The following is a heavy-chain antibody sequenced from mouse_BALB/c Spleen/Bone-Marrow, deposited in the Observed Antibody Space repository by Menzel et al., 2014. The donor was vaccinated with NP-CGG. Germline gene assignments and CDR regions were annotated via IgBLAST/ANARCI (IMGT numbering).Heavy chain of an antibody. CDR3: TRRSLLSDYYSMDY. J-gene: IGHJ4*01. Sequence: QVQLKESGAELVKPGASVKLSCKASGYTLTSYYLYWVKQRPGQGLEWIGEINPSNGGTNFNERFKSKASLTVDKPSSTAYMQLNSLTSEDSAVYYCTRRSLLSDYYSMDYWGQGTSVTVSS. V-gene: IGHV1S81*02. CDR1: GYTLTSYY. D-gene: IGHD2-10*01. CDR2: INPSNGGT.